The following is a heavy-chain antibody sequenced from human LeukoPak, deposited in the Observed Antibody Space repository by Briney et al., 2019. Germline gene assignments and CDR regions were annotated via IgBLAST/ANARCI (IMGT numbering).Heavy chain of an antibody. J-gene: IGHJ4*02. CDR1: GFTLGTYW. Sequence: GGSLRLSCAASGFTLGTYWMNWVRQAPGKGLEWVGFIRSKPYGGTTEYAASVKGRFTISRDDSKSIAYLQMNSLKTEDTAVYYCTRGSDTIFGVARDGFDHWGQGTLVTVSS. CDR3: TRGSDTIFGVARDGFDH. CDR2: IRSKPYGGTT. D-gene: IGHD3-3*01. V-gene: IGHV3-49*04.